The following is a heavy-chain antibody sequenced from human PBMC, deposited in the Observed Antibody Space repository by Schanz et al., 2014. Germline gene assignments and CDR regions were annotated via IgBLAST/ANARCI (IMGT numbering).Heavy chain of an antibody. CDR2: IKGDSSEK. J-gene: IGHJ4*02. Sequence: VQLVESGGALVQPGGSLRLSCSASGFTFSDHWMSWVRQPPGKGLEWVANIKGDSSEKNYVDSVKGRFTLSRDNAKKTMDLQMNSLRVDDTAVYYCARDPNSVNEIDYWGQGTLVTVSS. CDR3: ARDPNSVNEIDY. D-gene: IGHD5-12*01. CDR1: GFTFSDHW. V-gene: IGHV3-7*03.